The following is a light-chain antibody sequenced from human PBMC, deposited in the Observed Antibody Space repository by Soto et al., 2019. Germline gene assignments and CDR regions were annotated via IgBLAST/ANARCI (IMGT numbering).Light chain of an antibody. J-gene: IGKJ1*01. Sequence: IVLTQSPGTLSLSPGETATLSCSASQTVNSDYFAWLQQRPGEARRLLIFATYRSATDIPDRFSGSGSGTDFTLAIRILEPEDFAVYYRHQCGYSPRTFGQGTKVDIK. CDR2: ATY. CDR1: QTVNSDY. V-gene: IGKV3-20*01. CDR3: HQCGYSPRT.